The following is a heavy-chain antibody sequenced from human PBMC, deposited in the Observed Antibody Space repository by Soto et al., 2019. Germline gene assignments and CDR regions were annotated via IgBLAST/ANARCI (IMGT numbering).Heavy chain of an antibody. J-gene: IGHJ4*02. CDR3: ARAFGSGWYHDY. Sequence: QVQLVESGGGVVQPGGSLRLSCAASGFTFSSYAMHWVRQAPGKGLEWVAVISYDGSNKYYAGSVKGRFTISRDNSKKPLDLQMNSLRTEDTAVYYWARAFGSGWYHDYWGQGTLVTVSS. CDR2: ISYDGSNK. V-gene: IGHV3-30-3*01. D-gene: IGHD6-19*01. CDR1: GFTFSSYA.